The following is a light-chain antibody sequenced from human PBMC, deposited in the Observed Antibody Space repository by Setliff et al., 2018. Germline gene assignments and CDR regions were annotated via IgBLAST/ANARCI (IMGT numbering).Light chain of an antibody. Sequence: QSALPQPPSASGSPGQSVTISCTGTSGDIDPYNYVSWYQQHPGKAPKLLIYEVSKRPSGVPDRFSGSKSGNTASLTVSGLQAEDEADYYCSSYEGTNNDVFGTGTKVTVL. CDR1: SGDIDPYNY. V-gene: IGLV2-8*01. J-gene: IGLJ1*01. CDR2: EVS. CDR3: SSYEGTNNDV.